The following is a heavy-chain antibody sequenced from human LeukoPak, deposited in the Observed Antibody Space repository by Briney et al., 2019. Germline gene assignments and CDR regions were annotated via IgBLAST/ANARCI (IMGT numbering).Heavy chain of an antibody. CDR1: GFSLNTRGVG. CDR2: IYWDDDR. J-gene: IGHJ4*02. Sequence: SGPTLANPTQTLTLTCTFSGFSLNTRGVGVGWIRQPPGRALEWLAFIYWDDDRRYSPSLNSRLTITKDTSKNQVVLTMTNMDPVDTATYFCAHRKNYYDSSVFDNWGQGTLVTVSS. V-gene: IGHV2-5*02. CDR3: AHRKNYYDSSVFDN. D-gene: IGHD3-22*01.